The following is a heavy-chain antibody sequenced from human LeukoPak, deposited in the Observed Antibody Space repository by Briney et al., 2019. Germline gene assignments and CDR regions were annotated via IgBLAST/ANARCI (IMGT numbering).Heavy chain of an antibody. J-gene: IGHJ4*02. CDR2: IYYSGST. CDR3: AREAGDSSGCYYLDY. Sequence: SETLSLTCTVSGGSISSFHWSWIRQPPGKGLEWIGYIYYSGSTNYNPSLKSRVTISVDTSKKQFSLKLSSVTAADTAVYYCAREAGDSSGCYYLDYWGLGTLVTVSS. D-gene: IGHD3-22*01. V-gene: IGHV4-59*01. CDR1: GGSISSFH.